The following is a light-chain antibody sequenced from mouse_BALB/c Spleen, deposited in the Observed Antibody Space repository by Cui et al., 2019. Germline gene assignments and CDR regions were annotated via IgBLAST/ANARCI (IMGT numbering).Light chain of an antibody. V-gene: IGKV19-93*01. CDR2: NTS. J-gene: IGKJ1*01. Sequence: IQMTQSPSSLSASLGGKATTTSKASQNINKHIAWYQRKPGKGPRLLIHNTSTLPPDIPSRFSGGGSGRDYSFSIGNLEPKDIATYYCLQYDHLWTFGGGTKLEIK. CDR1: QNINKH. CDR3: LQYDHLWT.